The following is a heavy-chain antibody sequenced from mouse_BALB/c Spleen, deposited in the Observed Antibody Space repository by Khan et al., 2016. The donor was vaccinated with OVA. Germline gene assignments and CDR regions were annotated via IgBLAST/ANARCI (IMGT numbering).Heavy chain of an antibody. J-gene: IGHJ4*01. CDR3: ASTWAMDY. V-gene: IGHV5-15*02. CDR2: ISSLAYSI. CDR1: GFTFSDYG. Sequence: EVELVESGGGLVQPGGSRKLSCAASGFTFSDYGLAWVRQAPGKGPEWVAFISSLAYSIYYADTVTGRFTITRENAKNTLYLEMSSLRSEDTAMYYCASTWAMDYWGQGTSVTVSS.